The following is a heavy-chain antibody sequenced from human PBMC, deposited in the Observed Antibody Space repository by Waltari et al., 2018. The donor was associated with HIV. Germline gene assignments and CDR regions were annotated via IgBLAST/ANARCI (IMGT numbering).Heavy chain of an antibody. CDR2: INQDGSLK. J-gene: IGHJ4*02. CDR1: GFTLRSHW. D-gene: IGHD1-26*01. Sequence: EVQLVESGGGLVQPGGALRISCAASGFTLRSHWMSWFRQAPGKGLEWVASINQDGSLKHSADSVKGRFTVSRDNAQSALYLQMSSLRVEDTAVFYCARLPGSNTVYDYWGRGTLVTVSS. CDR3: ARLPGSNTVYDY. V-gene: IGHV3-7*01.